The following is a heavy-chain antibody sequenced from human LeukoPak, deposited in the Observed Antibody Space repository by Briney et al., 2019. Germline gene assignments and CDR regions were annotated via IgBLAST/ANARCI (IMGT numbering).Heavy chain of an antibody. Sequence: SETLSLTCTVSGASITSYYWTWVRQPPGKGLEWIGHIYSSGSTNYNTSLKSRVTISVDTSKNQFSLKLSSVTAADTAVYYCARGARGSDYWGQGTLVTVSS. D-gene: IGHD1-26*01. CDR3: ARGARGSDY. CDR1: GASITSYY. CDR2: IYSSGST. J-gene: IGHJ4*02. V-gene: IGHV4-59*01.